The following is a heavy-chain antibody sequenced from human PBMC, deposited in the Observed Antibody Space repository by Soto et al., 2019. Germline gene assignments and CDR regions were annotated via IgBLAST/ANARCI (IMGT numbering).Heavy chain of an antibody. J-gene: IGHJ3*02. V-gene: IGHV3-23*01. Sequence: GSSLRLSCAASGFTFNNHAMSWIRQAPGKGLEWVSTNSASGGSTYYAGSVKGRFTISRDNSKNTVYLQMKSLRVEDTAVYYCAKMGGSEYELLGPDAFDIWGQGTMATVSS. CDR3: AKMGGSEYELLGPDAFDI. CDR2: NSASGGST. CDR1: GFTFNNHA. D-gene: IGHD2-2*01.